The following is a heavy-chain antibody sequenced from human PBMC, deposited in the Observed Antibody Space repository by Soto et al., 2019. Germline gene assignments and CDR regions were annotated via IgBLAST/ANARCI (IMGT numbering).Heavy chain of an antibody. J-gene: IGHJ4*02. D-gene: IGHD6-19*01. CDR1: GFTFSSYA. Sequence: PGGSLRLSCAASGFTFSSYAMSWVRQAPGKGLEWVSGISDSGGKTDYTDSVMGRFTISRDNSKNILYLQMNSLRAEDTALYYCAKKRSAVTGSHYFDYWGQGTLVTVSS. CDR3: AKKRSAVTGSHYFDY. V-gene: IGHV3-23*01. CDR2: ISDSGGKT.